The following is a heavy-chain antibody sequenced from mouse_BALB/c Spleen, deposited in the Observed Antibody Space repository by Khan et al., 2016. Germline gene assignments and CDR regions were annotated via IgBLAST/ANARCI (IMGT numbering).Heavy chain of an antibody. CDR1: GYTFTNYG. CDR2: INTSTGEP. D-gene: IGHD3-1*01. J-gene: IGHJ3*01. CDR3: ARTARATFAY. Sequence: QFQLVQSGPELKKPGETVKISCKASGYTFTNYGMNWVKQAPGKGLKWMGWINTSTGEPTYAEEFKGRFAFSLETSASTAYLQINNLKSEDTATYVCARTARATFAYWGQGTLVTVSA. V-gene: IGHV9-3*02.